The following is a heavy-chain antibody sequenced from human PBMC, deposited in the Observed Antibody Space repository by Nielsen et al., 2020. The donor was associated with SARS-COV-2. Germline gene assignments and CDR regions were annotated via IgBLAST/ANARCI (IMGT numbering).Heavy chain of an antibody. V-gene: IGHV3-30*18. CDR3: AKDLEQQLVLGGGDY. Sequence: GESLKISCAASGFTFSSYGMHWVRQAPGKGLEWVAVISYDGSNKYYANSVKGRFTISRDNSKNTLYLQMNSLRAEDTAVYYCAKDLEQQLVLGGGDYWGQGTLVTVSS. CDR2: ISYDGSNK. J-gene: IGHJ4*02. D-gene: IGHD6-13*01. CDR1: GFTFSSYG.